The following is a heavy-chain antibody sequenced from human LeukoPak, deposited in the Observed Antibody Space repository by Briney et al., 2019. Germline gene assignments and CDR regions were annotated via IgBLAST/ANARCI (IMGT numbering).Heavy chain of an antibody. Sequence: SETLSLTCTVSGGSISSYYWSWIRQPPGKGLEWIGYIYYSGSTNYNPSLKSRVTISVDTSKNQFSLKLSSVTAADTAVYYCASPFSRGGYWGQGTLVTVSS. CDR1: GGSISSYY. D-gene: IGHD3-10*01. CDR3: ASPFSRGGY. CDR2: IYYSGST. J-gene: IGHJ4*02. V-gene: IGHV4-59*08.